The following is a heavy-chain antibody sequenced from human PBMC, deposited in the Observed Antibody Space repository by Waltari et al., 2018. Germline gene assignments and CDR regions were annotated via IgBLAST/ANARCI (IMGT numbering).Heavy chain of an antibody. D-gene: IGHD6-13*01. V-gene: IGHV2-5*01. CDR2: IYWNDDK. J-gene: IGHJ4*02. Sequence: QITLKESGPTLVKPTQTLTLTCTFSGFSLSTSGVGVGWIRQPPGKALEWLALIYWNDDKRYSPSLKSRLTITKDTSKNQVVLTMTNMDPVDTATYYCAHRPSIAAAGTLNYFDYWGQGTLVTVSS. CDR1: GFSLSTSGVG. CDR3: AHRPSIAAAGTLNYFDY.